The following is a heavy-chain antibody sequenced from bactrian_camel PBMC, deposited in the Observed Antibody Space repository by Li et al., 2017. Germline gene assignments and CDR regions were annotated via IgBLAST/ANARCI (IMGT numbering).Heavy chain of an antibody. Sequence: HVQLVESGGGLVQPGGSLRLSCSASGSTFSSYYMSWVRQAPGRGLEWVASINGDGSGTYYADSVKGRFTISRDNAKNTVYLQMNSLESEDTALYYCATEPEAGYAGAYVYWGRGTQ. CDR3: ATEPEAGYAGAYVY. CDR2: INGDGSGT. D-gene: IGHD1*01. J-gene: IGHJ4*01. V-gene: IGHV3-2*01. CDR1: GSTFSSYY.